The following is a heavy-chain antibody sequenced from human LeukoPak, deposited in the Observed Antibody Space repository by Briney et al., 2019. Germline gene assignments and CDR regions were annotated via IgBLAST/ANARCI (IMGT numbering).Heavy chain of an antibody. V-gene: IGHV3-33*06. CDR1: GFTFSSYG. J-gene: IGHJ4*02. CDR2: IWYDGSNK. CDR3: AKDPNYDSSGFDY. Sequence: GRSPRLSCAASGFTFSSYGMHWVRQAPGKGLEWVAVIWYDGSNKYYADSVKGRFTISRDNSKNTLYLQMNSLRAEDTAVYYCAKDPNYDSSGFDYWGQGTLVTVSS. D-gene: IGHD3-22*01.